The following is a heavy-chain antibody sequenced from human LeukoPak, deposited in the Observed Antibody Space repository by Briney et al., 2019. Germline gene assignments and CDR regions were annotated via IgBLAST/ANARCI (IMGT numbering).Heavy chain of an antibody. V-gene: IGHV4-39*01. CDR1: GVSISTSTYY. D-gene: IGHD3-3*02. CDR2: VYYSGST. Sequence: SETLSLTCTVSGVSISTSTYYWGWIRQPPGKGLEWIGTVYYSGSTYYNPSLKSRVSISVATSKNQISLKLSSVTAADTSVYYCARAFLMAREGYFDYWGQGTLVTVSS. J-gene: IGHJ4*02. CDR3: ARAFLMAREGYFDY.